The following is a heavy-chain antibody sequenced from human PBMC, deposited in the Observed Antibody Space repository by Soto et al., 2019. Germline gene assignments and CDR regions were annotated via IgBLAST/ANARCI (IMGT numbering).Heavy chain of an antibody. CDR1: GGSISSSSYY. D-gene: IGHD3-22*01. Sequence: SETLSLTCTVSGGSISSSSYYWGWIRQPPGKGLEWIGSIYYSGSTYYNPSLKSRVTISVDTSKNQFSLKLSSVTAADTAVYYCASTTPKNYYDSSGYNPWGQGTLVTVSS. V-gene: IGHV4-39*01. CDR2: IYYSGST. CDR3: ASTTPKNYYDSSGYNP. J-gene: IGHJ5*02.